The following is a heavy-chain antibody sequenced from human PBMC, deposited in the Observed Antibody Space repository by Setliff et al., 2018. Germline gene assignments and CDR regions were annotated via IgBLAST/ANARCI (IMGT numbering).Heavy chain of an antibody. CDR1: GFAFGDYF. CDR2: ISSDGITI. V-gene: IGHV3-11*01. Sequence: GGSLRLSCAASGFAFGDYFMSWIREAPGKGLEWISYISSDGITIHYADSVKGRFTMSRDTSSNTLILQMDSLRVEDTATYYCAKGSGFYDYWGQEALVTVSS. CDR3: AKGSGFYDY. D-gene: IGHD5-12*01. J-gene: IGHJ4*02.